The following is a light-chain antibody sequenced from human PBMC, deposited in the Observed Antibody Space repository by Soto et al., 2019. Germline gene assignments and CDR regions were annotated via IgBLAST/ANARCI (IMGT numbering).Light chain of an antibody. V-gene: IGKV1-17*02. J-gene: IGKJ1*01. CDR1: QGIRDA. Sequence: QMTQSPSSLSASVGARVTITCRASQGIRDALGWYQQKPGKAPKRLIYAASSLQSRVPSRFSCSGSGIEFTLTSSNLQPEDFAMYYCLQHNSYPQTFGQGTKVEIK. CDR2: AAS. CDR3: LQHNSYPQT.